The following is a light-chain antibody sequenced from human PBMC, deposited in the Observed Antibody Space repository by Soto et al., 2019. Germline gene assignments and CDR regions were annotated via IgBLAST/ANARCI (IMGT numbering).Light chain of an antibody. Sequence: SYELTQPPSVSVAPGQTARIACGGDNLDNKNVNWHQQKPGQAPVLVVYDDTDRPSGIPERFSGSNSGNSATLTISRVEAGDEADHCCQVWDSGSDRYVFGPGTKVTVL. CDR3: QVWDSGSDRYV. V-gene: IGLV3-21*02. CDR2: DDT. J-gene: IGLJ1*01. CDR1: NLDNKN.